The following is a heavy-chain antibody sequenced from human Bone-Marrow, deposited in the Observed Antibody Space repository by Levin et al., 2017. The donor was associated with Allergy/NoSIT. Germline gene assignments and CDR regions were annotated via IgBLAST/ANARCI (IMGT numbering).Heavy chain of an antibody. J-gene: IGHJ3*02. V-gene: IGHV7-4-1*02. CDR2: INTNTGNP. CDR1: GYTFPTYA. Sequence: GASVKVSCKSSGYTFPTYALNWVRQAPGQGLEWMGWINTNTGNPIYAQGFTGRFVFSLDTSVSTAYLQINSLKAADTAVYYCANRGGGDSHQDAFDIWGQGTMVTVSS. D-gene: IGHD2-21*02. CDR3: ANRGGGDSHQDAFDI.